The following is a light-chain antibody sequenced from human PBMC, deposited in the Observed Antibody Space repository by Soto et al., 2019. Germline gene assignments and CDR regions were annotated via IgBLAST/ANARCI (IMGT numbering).Light chain of an antibody. CDR1: QSVNSN. CDR2: GAS. CDR3: HPSNTLPLT. Sequence: ETVMTQSPATLSVSPGERATLSCRASQSVNSNLAWYQQKLGQAPRVLIYGASTRATGIPARFSGSGSETEFILTINSLQSEDFAIYYCHPSNTLPLTFGQGTKVEI. V-gene: IGKV3-15*01. J-gene: IGKJ1*01.